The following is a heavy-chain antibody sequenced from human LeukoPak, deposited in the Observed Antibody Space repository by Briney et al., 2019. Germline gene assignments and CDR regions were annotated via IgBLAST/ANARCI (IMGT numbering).Heavy chain of an antibody. CDR2: IYHSGST. CDR3: ARADYGDYQPSGY. D-gene: IGHD4-17*01. V-gene: IGHV4-38-2*02. J-gene: IGHJ4*02. CDR1: GYSISGGYY. Sequence: SETLSLTCTVSGYSISGGYYWGWIRQPPGKWLEWIGSIYHSGSTYYNPSLKSRVTISVDTSKNQFSLKLSSVTAADTAVYYCARADYGDYQPSGYWGQGTLVTVSS.